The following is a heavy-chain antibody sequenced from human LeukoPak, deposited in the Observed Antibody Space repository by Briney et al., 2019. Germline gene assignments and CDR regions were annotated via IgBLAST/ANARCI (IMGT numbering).Heavy chain of an antibody. CDR2: IRYDGSNK. Sequence: GGSLRLSCAASGFTFSSYGMHWVRQGLGQGLEWVAFIRYDGSNKYYADSVKGRFTISRDNSKNTLYLQMNSLRAEDTAVYYCAKFQSIWFGDHFDYWGQGTLVTVSS. CDR1: GFTFSSYG. J-gene: IGHJ4*02. CDR3: AKFQSIWFGDHFDY. V-gene: IGHV3-30*02. D-gene: IGHD3-10*01.